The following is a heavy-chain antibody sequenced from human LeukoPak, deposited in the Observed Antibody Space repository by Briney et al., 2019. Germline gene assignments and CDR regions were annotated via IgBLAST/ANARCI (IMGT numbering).Heavy chain of an antibody. J-gene: IGHJ6*02. V-gene: IGHV1-69*01. Sequence: SVKVSCKASGGTFSSYAISWVRQAPGQGLEWMGGIIPIFGTANYAQKFQGRVTITADESTSTAYMELSSLRPEDTAVYYCARDQITMIVVHYYYGMDVWGQGTTVTVSS. CDR1: GGTFSSYA. CDR3: ARDQITMIVVHYYYGMDV. D-gene: IGHD3-22*01. CDR2: IIPIFGTA.